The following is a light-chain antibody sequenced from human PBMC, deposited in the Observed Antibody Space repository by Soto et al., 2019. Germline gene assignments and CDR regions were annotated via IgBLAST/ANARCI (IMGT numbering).Light chain of an antibody. Sequence: DIVLTQSPGTLSLSPGERATLSCRASQSVSSSYLAWYQQKPGQAPRLLIYGASSRTTGVPDRFSGSGSGTDFTLTISRLEPEDFAVYYCQHYRSAPFTFGPGTKVDIK. J-gene: IGKJ3*01. CDR2: GAS. CDR3: QHYRSAPFT. V-gene: IGKV3-20*01. CDR1: QSVSSSY.